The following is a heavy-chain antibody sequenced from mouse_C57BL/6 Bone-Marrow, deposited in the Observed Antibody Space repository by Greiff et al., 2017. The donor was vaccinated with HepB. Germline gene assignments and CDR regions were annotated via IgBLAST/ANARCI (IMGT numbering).Heavy chain of an antibody. CDR3: TTEGYYYGGYYDV. V-gene: IGHV14-4*01. CDR2: IDPENGDI. Sequence: VQLQQSGAELVRPGASVKLSCTASGFNIKDDYMHWVKQRPEQGLEWIGWIDPENGDIEYASKFQGKATITADTSSNTAYLQLSSLTSEDTAVYYCTTEGYYYGGYYDVWGTGTTVTVSS. D-gene: IGHD1-1*01. J-gene: IGHJ1*03. CDR1: GFNIKDDY.